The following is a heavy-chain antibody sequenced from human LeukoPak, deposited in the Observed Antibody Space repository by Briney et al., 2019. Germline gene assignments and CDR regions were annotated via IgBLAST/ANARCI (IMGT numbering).Heavy chain of an antibody. Sequence: GGSLRLSCAASGFTFSSYAMSWVRQAPGKGLEWVSAISGSGGSTYYADSVKGRLTISRDNSKNTLYLQMNSLRAEGTAVYYCAKDQLGLFDPWGQGTLVTVSS. CDR2: ISGSGGST. J-gene: IGHJ5*02. D-gene: IGHD2-2*01. V-gene: IGHV3-23*01. CDR3: AKDQLGLFDP. CDR1: GFTFSSYA.